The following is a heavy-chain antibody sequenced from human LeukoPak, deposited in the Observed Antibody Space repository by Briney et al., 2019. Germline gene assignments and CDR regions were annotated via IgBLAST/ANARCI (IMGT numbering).Heavy chain of an antibody. D-gene: IGHD6-19*01. CDR1: GYSISSGYY. V-gene: IGHV4-38-2*02. CDR3: ARRGSSGWSY. Sequence: PSETLSLTCTVSGYSISSGYYWGWIRQPPRKGLEWICSGSTYYNPSLKSRVTISVDTSKNQFSLKLSSVTAADTAVYYCARRGSSGWSYWGQGTLVTVSS. J-gene: IGHJ4*02. CDR2: SGST.